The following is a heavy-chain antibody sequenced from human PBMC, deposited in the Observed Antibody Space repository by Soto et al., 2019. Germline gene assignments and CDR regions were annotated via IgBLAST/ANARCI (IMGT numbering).Heavy chain of an antibody. CDR2: INPNSGGT. J-gene: IGHJ6*02. D-gene: IGHD3-9*01. CDR3: ARGDILTGYPPGFYYYGMDV. Sequence: ASVKVSCKASGYTFTGYYMHWVRQAPGQGLEWMGWINPNSGGTNYAQKFQGWVTMTRDTSISTAYMELSRLRSDDTAVYYCARGDILTGYPPGFYYYGMDVWGQGTTVTVSS. V-gene: IGHV1-2*04. CDR1: GYTFTGYY.